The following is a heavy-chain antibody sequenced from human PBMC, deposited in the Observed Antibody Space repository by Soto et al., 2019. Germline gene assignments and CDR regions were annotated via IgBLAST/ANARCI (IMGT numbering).Heavy chain of an antibody. Sequence: QVQLQESGPGLVKPSETLSLTCTVSGGSISSYYWSWIRQPPGKGLEWIGYIYYSGNTNYNPSLKSRVTLSVDTSKNQFSLKLSSVTAADTAVYYCARDRGSEEAAAGTATWGYFDYWGQGTLVTVSS. CDR2: IYYSGNT. V-gene: IGHV4-59*01. CDR1: GGSISSYY. D-gene: IGHD6-13*01. J-gene: IGHJ4*02. CDR3: ARDRGSEEAAAGTATWGYFDY.